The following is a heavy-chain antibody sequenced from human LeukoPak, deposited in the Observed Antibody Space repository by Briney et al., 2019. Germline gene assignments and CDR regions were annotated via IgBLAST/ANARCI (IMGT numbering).Heavy chain of an antibody. V-gene: IGHV3-23*01. CDR3: AKDVGLLWFGELPSDAFDI. D-gene: IGHD3-10*01. CDR2: ISGSGGST. Sequence: PGGSLRLSFAASGFTFSSYAMSWVRQAPGKGLEWVSAISGSGGSTYYADSVKGRFTISRDNSKNTLYLQMNSLRAEDTAVYYCAKDVGLLWFGELPSDAFDIWGQGTMVTVSS. CDR1: GFTFSSYA. J-gene: IGHJ3*02.